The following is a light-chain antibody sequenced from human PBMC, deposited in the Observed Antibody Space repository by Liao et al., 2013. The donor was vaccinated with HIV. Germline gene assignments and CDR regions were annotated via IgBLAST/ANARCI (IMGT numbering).Light chain of an antibody. CDR2: YDS. CDR1: NIGSKS. CDR3: QAWDSSTANVV. V-gene: IGLV3-21*01. Sequence: SYELTQPPSVSVAPGKTARFSCSGTNIGSKSVHWYQQKPGQAPVLVMFYDSVRPSGISERFSGSNSGNTATLAISRVEAGDEADYYCQAWDSSTANVVFGGGTKLTVL. J-gene: IGLJ2*01.